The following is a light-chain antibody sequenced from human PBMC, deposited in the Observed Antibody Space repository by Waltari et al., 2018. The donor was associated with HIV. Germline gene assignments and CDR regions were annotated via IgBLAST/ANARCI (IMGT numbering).Light chain of an antibody. V-gene: IGLV2-23*02. Sequence: QSALTQPASVSGSPGQSITISCTGTSSDVGSYNLVSWYQQHPGKAPKLMIYEVSKRPSGVSNRFFGSKSGNTASLTISGLQAGDEADYYCCSYAGSSTFVFGGGTKLTVL. J-gene: IGLJ3*02. CDR3: CSYAGSSTFV. CDR1: SSDVGSYNL. CDR2: EVS.